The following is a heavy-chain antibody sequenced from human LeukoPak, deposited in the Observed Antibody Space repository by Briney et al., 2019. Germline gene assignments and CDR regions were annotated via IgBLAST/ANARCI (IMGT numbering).Heavy chain of an antibody. CDR1: GFAFTTFA. CDR3: AKSQRGLSTASDC. V-gene: IGHV3-23*01. CDR2: ISNAGGAT. J-gene: IGHJ4*02. D-gene: IGHD5/OR15-5a*01. Sequence: GGSLRLSCAASGFAFTTFAMTWVRQAPGKGLEWVSIISNAGGATYYADSVKGRFTISRDNSKNTLYLQMNSLSAEDTAIYYCAKSQRGLSTASDCWGQRTLVTASS.